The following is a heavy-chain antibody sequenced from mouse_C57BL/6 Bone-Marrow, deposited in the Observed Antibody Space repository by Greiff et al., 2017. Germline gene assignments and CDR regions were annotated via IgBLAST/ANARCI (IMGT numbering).Heavy chain of an antibody. J-gene: IGHJ3*01. V-gene: IGHV1-81*01. Sequence: QVQLQPSGAELVRPGASVKLSCKASGYTFTSSGISWVKQRTGQGLEWIGEIYPRSGNTSYNAKFKGKATLTADKSSSTAYMALRSLTSDDAAVYFWARDYDRFPWVAYWGQGTLVTVSA. D-gene: IGHD2-4*01. CDR3: ARDYDRFPWVAY. CDR2: IYPRSGNT. CDR1: GYTFTSSG.